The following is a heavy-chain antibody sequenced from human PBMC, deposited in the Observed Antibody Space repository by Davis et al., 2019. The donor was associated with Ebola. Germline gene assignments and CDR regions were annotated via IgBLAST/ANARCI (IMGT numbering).Heavy chain of an antibody. CDR1: GYTFTSED. CDR2: MTPKSGNT. Sequence: ASVKVSCKTSGYTFTSEDINWVRQATGQGLEWLGWMTPKSGNTGYAKKFQGRVTMTRDTSISTAYMELSSLRSEDTAVYYCATPMGRGYIDYWGQGTLVTVSS. V-gene: IGHV1-8*01. J-gene: IGHJ4*02. D-gene: IGHD3-10*01. CDR3: ATPMGRGYIDY.